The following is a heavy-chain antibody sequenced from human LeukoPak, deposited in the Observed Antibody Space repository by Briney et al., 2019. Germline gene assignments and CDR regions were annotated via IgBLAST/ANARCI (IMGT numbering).Heavy chain of an antibody. Sequence: GGSLRLSCAASGFTFSSYSMNWVRQAPGKGLEWVSYISSSSSTIYYADSVKGRFTISRDNAKNSLYLQMNSLRAEDTAVYYCAREGPGGSYFPYYFDYWGQGTLVTVSS. CDR3: AREGPGGSYFPYYFDY. CDR2: ISSSSSTI. D-gene: IGHD1-26*01. J-gene: IGHJ4*02. V-gene: IGHV3-48*01. CDR1: GFTFSSYS.